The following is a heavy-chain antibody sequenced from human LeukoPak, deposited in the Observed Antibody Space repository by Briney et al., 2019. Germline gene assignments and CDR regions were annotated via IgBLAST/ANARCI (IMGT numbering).Heavy chain of an antibody. Sequence: SETLSLTCAVYGGSFSGYYWSWIRQPPGKGLEWIGEINHSGSTNYNPSLKSRVTISVDTSKNQFSLKLSSVTAADTAVYYCARDTIKMVAGYVWGQGTLVTVSS. J-gene: IGHJ4*02. CDR1: GGSFSGYY. V-gene: IGHV4-34*01. CDR2: INHSGST. CDR3: ARDTIKMVAGYV. D-gene: IGHD5-12*01.